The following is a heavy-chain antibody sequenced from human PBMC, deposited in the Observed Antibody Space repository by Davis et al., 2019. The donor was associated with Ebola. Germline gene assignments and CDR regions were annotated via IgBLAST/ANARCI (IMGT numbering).Heavy chain of an antibody. V-gene: IGHV4-39*01. CDR3: LRHSDRGYGRQYGMDV. D-gene: IGHD4-17*01. CDR2: SLETLHT. J-gene: IGHJ6*02. CDR1: GGSISTHDYR. Sequence: SQTLSLTCPVSGGSISTHDYRWAWLRHPPVKGPEWIGSSLETLHTHLNPSLQSRVTISVDASKNQLTLKLNSVTAADTAVYYCLRHSDRGYGRQYGMDVWGQGTTVTVSS.